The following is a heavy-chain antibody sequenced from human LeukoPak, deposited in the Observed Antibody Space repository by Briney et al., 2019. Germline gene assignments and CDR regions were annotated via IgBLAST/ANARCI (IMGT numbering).Heavy chain of an antibody. CDR2: IRYDGSNK. CDR3: ARSLRVRGVPDYMDV. Sequence: PGGSLRLSCAASGFTFSSYGMHWVRQAPGKGLEWVAFIRYDGSNKYYADSVKGRFTISRDNSKNMLYLQMNSLRAEDTAVYYCARSLRVRGVPDYMDVWGKGTTVIISS. CDR1: GFTFSSYG. V-gene: IGHV3-30*02. J-gene: IGHJ6*03. D-gene: IGHD3-10*02.